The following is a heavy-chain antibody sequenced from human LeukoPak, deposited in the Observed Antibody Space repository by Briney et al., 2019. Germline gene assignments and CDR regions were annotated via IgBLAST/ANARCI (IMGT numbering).Heavy chain of an antibody. Sequence: GGSLRLSCAASGFTFSTYAMTWVRQAPGKGLEWVSAVSSSGDSKYYADSVKGRFAISRDNSQNTLHLQMNSLRAEDTAFYYCARDLTTVTSFDFGGQGTLVTVSS. CDR3: ARDLTTVTSFDF. V-gene: IGHV3-23*01. D-gene: IGHD4-17*01. J-gene: IGHJ4*02. CDR2: VSSSGDSK. CDR1: GFTFSTYA.